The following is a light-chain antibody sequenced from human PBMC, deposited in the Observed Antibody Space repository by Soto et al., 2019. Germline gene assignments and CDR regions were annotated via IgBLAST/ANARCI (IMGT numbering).Light chain of an antibody. Sequence: EVVLTQSPATLSLSPGERATLSCRASQSIYNYVAWYQQKPGQAPRLLIYDASNRATGIPARFSGSGSGTDFTLTISSLEPEDFAVYHCQQRSDWPRLTFGGGTKVDIK. CDR2: DAS. J-gene: IGKJ4*01. CDR3: QQRSDWPRLT. V-gene: IGKV3-11*01. CDR1: QSIYNY.